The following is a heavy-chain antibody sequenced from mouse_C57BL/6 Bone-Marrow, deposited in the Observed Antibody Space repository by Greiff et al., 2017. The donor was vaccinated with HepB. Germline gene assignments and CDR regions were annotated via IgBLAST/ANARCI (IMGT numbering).Heavy chain of an antibody. CDR1: GFTFSSYA. CDR3: ARATMVTTYDY. J-gene: IGHJ2*01. V-gene: IGHV5-4*03. D-gene: IGHD2-2*01. Sequence: EVMLVESGGGLVKPGGSLKLSCAASGFTFSSYAMSWVRQTPEKRLEWVATISDGGSYTYYPDNVKGRFTISRDKAKNNLYLQMSHLKSEDTAMYYWARATMVTTYDYWGQGTTLTVSS. CDR2: ISDGGSYT.